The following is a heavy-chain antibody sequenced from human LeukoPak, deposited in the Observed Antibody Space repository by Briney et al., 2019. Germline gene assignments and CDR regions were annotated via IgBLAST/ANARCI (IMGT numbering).Heavy chain of an antibody. CDR2: ISSNGGST. Sequence: GGSLRLSCAASGFTFSSYAMHWVRQAPGKGLEYVSAISSNGGSTYYANSVKGRFTISRDNSKNTLYLQMGSLRAEDMAVYYCARATPYYFDYWGQGTLVTVSS. V-gene: IGHV3-64*01. CDR3: ARATPYYFDY. CDR1: GFTFSSYA. J-gene: IGHJ4*02.